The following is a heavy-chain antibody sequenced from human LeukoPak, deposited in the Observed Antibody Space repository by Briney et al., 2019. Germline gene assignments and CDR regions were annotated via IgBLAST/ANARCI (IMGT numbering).Heavy chain of an antibody. CDR3: ARGIRGYLLWYFDY. Sequence: GGSLRLSCAASGFTFDDYGMSWVRQAPGKGLEWVSGINWNGGSTGYADSVKGRFTISRDNAKNSLYLQMNSLRAEDTALYHCARGIRGYLLWYFDYWGQGTLVTVSS. CDR2: INWNGGST. V-gene: IGHV3-20*01. J-gene: IGHJ4*02. D-gene: IGHD2-21*01. CDR1: GFTFDDYG.